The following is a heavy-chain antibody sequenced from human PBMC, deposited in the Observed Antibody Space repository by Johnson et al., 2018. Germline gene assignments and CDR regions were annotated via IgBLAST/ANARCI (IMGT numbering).Heavy chain of an antibody. Sequence: VQLVESGGGLVQPGGSLRLSCAASGFTFSSYAMHWVRQAPGKGLEYVSAISSNGGSKYYANSVKGRFTISRDNAKNSLYLQMNSLRAEDTAVYYCWRPYSSSWYYYYMDVWGKGTTVTVSS. V-gene: IGHV3-64*01. D-gene: IGHD6-13*01. CDR1: GFTFSSYA. J-gene: IGHJ6*03. CDR3: WRPYSSSWYYYYMDV. CDR2: ISSNGGSK.